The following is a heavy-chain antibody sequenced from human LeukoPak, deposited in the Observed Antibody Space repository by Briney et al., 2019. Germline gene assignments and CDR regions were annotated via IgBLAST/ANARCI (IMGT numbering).Heavy chain of an antibody. CDR1: GFTFNSYP. J-gene: IGHJ3*02. CDR2: ISRNGGST. CDR3: VKESGFMVAPNSAFDI. D-gene: IGHD4/OR15-4a*01. V-gene: IGHV3-64D*06. Sequence: PGGSLRLSCSASGFTFNSYPVHWVRQAPGKGLEYVSGISRNGGSTNYADSVKGRFTISRDNSENTLYLQMSSLRAEDTAVYYCVKESGFMVAPNSAFDIWGQGTMDTVSS.